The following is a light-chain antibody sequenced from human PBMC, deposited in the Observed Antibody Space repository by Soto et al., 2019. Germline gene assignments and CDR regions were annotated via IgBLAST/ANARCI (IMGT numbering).Light chain of an antibody. CDR1: QSVTTR. V-gene: IGKV3-20*01. CDR2: GAS. Sequence: IVLAHSPGTLSFSPGEIVTLSFRASQSVTTRLAWYQHKPGQAPTLLMSGASNRASGVPVRFSGSGSGTDFTLTITRLEPEDFALYYCQQYGGSPITFGLGTRLEIK. J-gene: IGKJ5*01. CDR3: QQYGGSPIT.